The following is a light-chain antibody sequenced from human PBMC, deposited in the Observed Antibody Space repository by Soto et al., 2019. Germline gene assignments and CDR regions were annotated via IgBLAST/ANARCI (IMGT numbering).Light chain of an antibody. CDR1: SSDVGGFDY. J-gene: IGLJ2*01. Sequence: QSVLTQPPSASGSPGQSVTISCTGTSSDVGGFDYVSWYQQHPGKAPKLMIFEVNERPSGVPDRFSGSKSGNTASLTVSGLQADDEGDYHCSSYAGSDNVIFGGGTKLTVL. V-gene: IGLV2-8*01. CDR3: SSYAGSDNVI. CDR2: EVN.